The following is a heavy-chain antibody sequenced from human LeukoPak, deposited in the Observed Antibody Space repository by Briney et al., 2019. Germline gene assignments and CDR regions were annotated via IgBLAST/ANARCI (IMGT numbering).Heavy chain of an antibody. V-gene: IGHV1-8*01. CDR2: MNPNSGNT. CDR3: ARVGYSSSSFDY. J-gene: IGHJ4*02. D-gene: IGHD6-6*01. CDR1: GYTFTSYD. Sequence: ASVKVSCKASGYTFTSYDINWVRQATGQGLEWMGWMNPNSGNTGYAQKFQGRVTVTRNTSISTAYMELSSLRSEDTAVYYCARVGYSSSSFDYWGQGTLVTVSS.